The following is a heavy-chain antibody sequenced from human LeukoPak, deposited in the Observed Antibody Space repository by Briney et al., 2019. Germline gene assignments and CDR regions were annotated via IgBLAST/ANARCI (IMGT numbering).Heavy chain of an antibody. J-gene: IGHJ6*03. Sequence: GGSLRLSCAASGFTFSTYSMNWVRQAPGKGLEWVAFIRYDGGNKYYADSVKGRFTISRDNSKNTLYLQMNSLRAEDTAVYYCAKDFIGDGYMDVWGKGTTVTISS. D-gene: IGHD4-17*01. CDR2: IRYDGGNK. CDR1: GFTFSTYS. CDR3: AKDFIGDGYMDV. V-gene: IGHV3-30*02.